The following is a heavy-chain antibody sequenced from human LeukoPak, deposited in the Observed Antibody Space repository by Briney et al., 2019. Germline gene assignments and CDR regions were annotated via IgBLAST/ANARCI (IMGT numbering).Heavy chain of an antibody. CDR1: GFTFSSYG. CDR3: AKPGRHRGVVDY. V-gene: IGHV3-30*18. D-gene: IGHD2-15*01. Sequence: GRSLRLSCAASGFTFSSYGMHWVRQAPGKGLEWVAVISYDGSNKYYADSVKGRFTISRDNSKNTLYLQMNSLRAEDTAVYYCAKPGRHRGVVDYWGQGTLVTVSS. J-gene: IGHJ4*02. CDR2: ISYDGSNK.